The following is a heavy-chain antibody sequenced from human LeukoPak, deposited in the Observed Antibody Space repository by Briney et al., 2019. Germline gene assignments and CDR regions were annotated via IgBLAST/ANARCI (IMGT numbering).Heavy chain of an antibody. V-gene: IGHV3-30*02. D-gene: IGHD3-3*01. J-gene: IGHJ4*02. CDR2: IRYDGSNK. CDR3: AKAEPYYDFWSGYPLDY. CDR1: GFTFSSYG. Sequence: GGSLRLSCAASGFTFSSYGMHWVRQAPGKGLEWMAFIRYDGSNKYYADSVKGRFTISRDNSKNTLYLQMNSLRAEDTAVYYCAKAEPYYDFWSGYPLDYWGQGTLVTVSS.